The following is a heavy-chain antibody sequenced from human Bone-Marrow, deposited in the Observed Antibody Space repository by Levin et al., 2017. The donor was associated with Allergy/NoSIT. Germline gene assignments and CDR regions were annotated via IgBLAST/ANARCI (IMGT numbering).Heavy chain of an antibody. V-gene: IGHV3-23*01. J-gene: IGHJ4*02. CDR2: ISGSGRST. CDR1: GFTFNTFA. Sequence: GGSLRLSCAASGFTFNTFAMRWVRQAPGKGLEWVSVISGSGRSTDYADSVKGRFTISRDNSQNTLYLQMNSLRVEDTAVYYCAKDLKGCSSISCSYYYDYWGQGTLVTVSS. CDR3: AKDLKGCSSISCSYYYDY. D-gene: IGHD2-2*01.